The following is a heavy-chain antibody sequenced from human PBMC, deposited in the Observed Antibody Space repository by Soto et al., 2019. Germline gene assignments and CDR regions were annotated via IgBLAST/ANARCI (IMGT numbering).Heavy chain of an antibody. V-gene: IGHV3-73*01. J-gene: IGHJ4*02. CDR1: GFTFSGSA. CDR3: ISDYYDSSGLEN. D-gene: IGHD3-22*01. CDR2: IRSKANSYAI. Sequence: GGSLRLSCAASGFTFSGSAMHWVRQASGKGLEWVGRIRSKANSYAIAYDASVEGRFTISRDDSKNTAYLQMNSLKTEGTAVYYCISDYYDSSGLENWGQGTLVTVSS.